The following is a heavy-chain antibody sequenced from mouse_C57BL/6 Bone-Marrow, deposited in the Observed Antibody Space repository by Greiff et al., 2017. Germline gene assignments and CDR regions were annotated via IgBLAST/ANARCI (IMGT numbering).Heavy chain of an antibody. CDR1: GFNIKDDY. J-gene: IGHJ3*01. CDR2: IDPENGDT. D-gene: IGHD2-3*01. Sequence: VHVKQSGAELVRPGASVKLSCTASGFNIKDDYMHWVKQRPEQGLEWIGWIDPENGDTEYASKFQGKATITADTYSNTAYLQLSSLTSEDTAVYYCTTSYDGYSSWFAYWGQGTLVTVSA. V-gene: IGHV14-4*01. CDR3: TTSYDGYSSWFAY.